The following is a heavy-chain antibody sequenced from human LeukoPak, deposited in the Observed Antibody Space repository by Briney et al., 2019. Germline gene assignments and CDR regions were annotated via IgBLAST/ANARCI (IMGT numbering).Heavy chain of an antibody. D-gene: IGHD1-7*01. V-gene: IGHV5-51*01. CDR3: ARHWTGTTLDY. Sequence: GESLEISCKASGYTFTSNWIGWVRQVPGKGLEWMGIIYPDDSDTTYSPSFQGRVTISADKSTNTAYLQWSSLKASDTVIYYCARHWTGTTLDYWGQGTLVTVSS. CDR1: GYTFTSNW. CDR2: IYPDDSDT. J-gene: IGHJ4*02.